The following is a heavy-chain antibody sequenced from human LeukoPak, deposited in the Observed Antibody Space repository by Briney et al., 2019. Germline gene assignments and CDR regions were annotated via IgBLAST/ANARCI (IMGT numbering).Heavy chain of an antibody. J-gene: IGHJ5*02. Sequence: PSETLSLTCAVYGGSFNGYYWSWIRQPPGKGLEWIGEINHSGSTNYNPSLKSRVTISADTSKNQFSLKLSSVTAADTAVYYCARMLRGYSYGYEVYNWFDPWGQGTLVTVSS. CDR2: INHSGST. V-gene: IGHV4-34*01. CDR1: GGSFNGYY. CDR3: ARMLRGYSYGYEVYNWFDP. D-gene: IGHD5-18*01.